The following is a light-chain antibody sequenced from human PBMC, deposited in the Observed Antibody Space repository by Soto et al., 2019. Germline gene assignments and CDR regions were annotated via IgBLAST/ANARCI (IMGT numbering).Light chain of an antibody. CDR3: QQRSNWPKT. V-gene: IGKV3-11*01. CDR2: GAS. J-gene: IGKJ4*01. Sequence: EIVLTQSPATLSLSPGERATLSCRASQSVSSYLAWYQQTPGQAPRLLIYGASNRATGIPARFSGSGSGTDFTLTISSLEPEDFAVYYCQQRSNWPKTFGGGTKVEIK. CDR1: QSVSSY.